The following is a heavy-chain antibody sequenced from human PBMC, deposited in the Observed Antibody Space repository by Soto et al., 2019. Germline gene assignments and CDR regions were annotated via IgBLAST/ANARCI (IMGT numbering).Heavy chain of an antibody. V-gene: IGHV4-30-2*01. D-gene: IGHD3-22*01. Sequence: KTSETLSLTCAVSGGSNSSGDYSWSWIRQPAGKGLEWRRQISDSGSTYYNPSLKSRATISADRSKNQFSLNLSSVTAADTAVYYCARGSTDYFDSTGYHGYFDYWGQGTLVTVSS. CDR1: GGSNSSGDYS. J-gene: IGHJ4*02. CDR2: ISDSGST. CDR3: ARGSTDYFDSTGYHGYFDY.